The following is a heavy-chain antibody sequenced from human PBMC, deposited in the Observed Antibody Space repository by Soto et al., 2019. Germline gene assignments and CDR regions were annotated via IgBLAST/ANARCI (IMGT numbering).Heavy chain of an antibody. Sequence: GASVKVSCKASGGTFSSYAISWVRQAPGQGLEWMGGIIPIFGTANYAQKFQGRVTITADESTSTAYMELSSLRSEDTAVYYCARAMAREGELSDSYDYWRQGTLDTVSS. V-gene: IGHV1-69*13. CDR3: ARAMAREGELSDSYDY. CDR1: GGTFSSYA. D-gene: IGHD3-16*02. J-gene: IGHJ4*02. CDR2: IIPIFGTA.